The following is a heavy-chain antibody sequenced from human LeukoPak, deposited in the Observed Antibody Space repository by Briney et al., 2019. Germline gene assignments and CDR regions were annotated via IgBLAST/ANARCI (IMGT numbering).Heavy chain of an antibody. CDR1: GGSISSYY. J-gene: IGHJ4*02. CDR2: IYTSGST. Sequence: PSETLSLTCTVSGGSISSYYCSWIRQPAREGLEGIGRIYTSGSTNYNPSLKSRDTVSVDTSKTQFDLNLSSVTAADTAVYYCARDATDYDFWNLSYYFDYWGQRTLVTVSS. V-gene: IGHV4-4*07. D-gene: IGHD3-3*01. CDR3: ARDATDYDFWNLSYYFDY.